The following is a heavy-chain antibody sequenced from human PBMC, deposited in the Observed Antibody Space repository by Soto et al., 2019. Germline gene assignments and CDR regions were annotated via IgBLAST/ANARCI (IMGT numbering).Heavy chain of an antibody. V-gene: IGHV6-1*01. CDR1: GDSVSSNSAA. J-gene: IGHJ5*02. D-gene: IGHD3-3*01. CDR2: TYYRSKWYN. CDR3: ARVGYDFWSGYYTFYWFDP. Sequence: SQTLSLTCAISGDSVSSNSAAWNWIRQSPSRGLEWLGMTYYRSKWYNDYAVSVKSRITINPDTSKNQFSLQLNSVAPEDTAVYYCARVGYDFWSGYYTFYWFDPWGQGTLVTVSS.